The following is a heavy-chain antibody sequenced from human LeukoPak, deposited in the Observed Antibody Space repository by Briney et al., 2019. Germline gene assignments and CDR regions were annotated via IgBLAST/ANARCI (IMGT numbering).Heavy chain of an antibody. CDR2: IYPGDSDT. Sequence: GESLKISCKGSGYSFTSYWIGWVRPMPGKGLEWMGIIYPGDSDTRYSPSFQGQVTISADKSISTAYLQWSSLKASDTAMYYCARRVEAVAGLFDPWGQGTLVTVSS. V-gene: IGHV5-51*01. D-gene: IGHD6-19*01. CDR3: ARRVEAVAGLFDP. J-gene: IGHJ5*02. CDR1: GYSFTSYW.